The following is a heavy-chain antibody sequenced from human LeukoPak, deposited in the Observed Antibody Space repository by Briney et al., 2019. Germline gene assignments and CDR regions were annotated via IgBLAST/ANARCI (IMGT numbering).Heavy chain of an antibody. CDR1: GGSISSSSYY. CDR2: IYYSGST. D-gene: IGHD3-10*01. CDR3: ARGSTMVRGPRGLAFDI. Sequence: PSETLSLTCTVSGGSISSSSYYWGWIRQPPGKGLEWIGSIYYSGSTYYNPSLKSRVTISVDTSKNQFSLKLSSVTAADTAVYYCARGSTMVRGPRGLAFDIWGQGTMVTVSS. J-gene: IGHJ3*02. V-gene: IGHV4-39*07.